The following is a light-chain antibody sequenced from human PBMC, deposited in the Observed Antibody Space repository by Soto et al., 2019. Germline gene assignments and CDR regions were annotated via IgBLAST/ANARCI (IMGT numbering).Light chain of an antibody. V-gene: IGLV2-8*01. J-gene: IGLJ1*01. CDR3: SSYAGSSNV. CDR1: SSDVGGYNY. Sequence: QSALTQPPSASGSPGQSVAISCTGTSSDVGGYNYVSRYQQHPGKAPKLMIYEVNKRPSGVPDRFSGSKSGNTASLTVSGLQAEDEADYYCSSYAGSSNVFGTGTKVTAL. CDR2: EVN.